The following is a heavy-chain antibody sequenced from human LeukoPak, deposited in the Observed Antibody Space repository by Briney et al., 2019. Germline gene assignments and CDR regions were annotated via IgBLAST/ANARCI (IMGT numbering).Heavy chain of an antibody. CDR3: AKAFTKGGSYWDYFDF. D-gene: IGHD1-26*01. V-gene: IGHV3-21*01. CDR1: GFTFSSYC. Sequence: GGSLRLSCATSGFTFSSYCFNWVRQAPGKGLEWVSSISTSGTIVHYADSVRGRFTMSRDNTRKSVYLQMDSLRAGDTAVYYCAKAFTKGGSYWDYFDFWALGPLVTVP. CDR2: ISTSGTIV. J-gene: IGHJ4*02.